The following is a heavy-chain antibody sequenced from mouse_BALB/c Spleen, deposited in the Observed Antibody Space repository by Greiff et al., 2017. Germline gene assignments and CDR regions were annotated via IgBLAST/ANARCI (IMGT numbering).Heavy chain of an antibody. V-gene: IGHV5-12-1*01. CDR2: ISSGGGST. CDR3: ARRAAHWYFDV. CDR1: GFAFSSYE. Sequence: EVKVVESGGGLVKPGGSLKLSCAASGFAFSSYEMSWVRQTPEKRLEWVAYISSGGGSTYYPDTVKGRFTISRDNAKNTLYLQMSSLKSEDTAMYYGARRAAHWYFDVWGAGTTVTVSS. J-gene: IGHJ1*01.